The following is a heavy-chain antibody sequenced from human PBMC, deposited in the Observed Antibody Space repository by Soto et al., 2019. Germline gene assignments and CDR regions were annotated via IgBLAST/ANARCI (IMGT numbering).Heavy chain of an antibody. J-gene: IGHJ3*02. CDR3: ARYYDSLTGPAFEI. CDR2: IYPGDSDT. Sequence: GASLKTSCEGSGYSFTSYWIAWVRQMPGKGLERMGIIYPGDSDTRYSPSFHGQVTISADKSISTAYLQWSSLKASDIAMYYCARYYDSLTGPAFEIWGQGAMVTVSS. V-gene: IGHV5-51*03. CDR1: GYSFTSYW. D-gene: IGHD3-9*01.